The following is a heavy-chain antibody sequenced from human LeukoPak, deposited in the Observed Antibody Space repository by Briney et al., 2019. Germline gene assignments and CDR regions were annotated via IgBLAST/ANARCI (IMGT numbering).Heavy chain of an antibody. Sequence: SETLSLTCTVSGGSISSYYWGWIRQPPGKGLECIGNIYPSGATYYNPSLKSRVTISIDTSKSQFSLRLSSVTAADTAMYYCVQNIPGTIEHWGQGTLVTVSS. D-gene: IGHD1-7*01. CDR3: VQNIPGTIEH. CDR1: GGSISSYY. CDR2: IYPSGAT. J-gene: IGHJ1*01. V-gene: IGHV4-4*08.